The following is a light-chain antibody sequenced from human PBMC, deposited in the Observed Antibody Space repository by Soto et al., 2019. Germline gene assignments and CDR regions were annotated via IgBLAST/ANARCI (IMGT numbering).Light chain of an antibody. Sequence: EIVLTQSPATLSLSPGERATLSCRASPSVGSYLAWYQQKLGKAPMLLIYEASNRATGIPARFSGSGSGTDFTLTISSLEPNDFSVCYCQQRSNWPRTFGQGTKVEIK. CDR2: EAS. J-gene: IGKJ1*01. CDR3: QQRSNWPRT. CDR1: PSVGSY. V-gene: IGKV3-11*01.